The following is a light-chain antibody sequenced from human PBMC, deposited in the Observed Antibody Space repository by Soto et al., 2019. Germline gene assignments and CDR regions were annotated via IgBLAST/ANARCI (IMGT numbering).Light chain of an antibody. CDR2: DVS. CDR1: SSEVGGYNY. CDR3: RSYTGSRTPVL. V-gene: IGLV2-14*01. J-gene: IGLJ1*01. Sequence: QSALTQSASVSGSPGQSITISCTGTSSEVGGYNYVSWYQQHPRKAPKLMIYDVSNRPSWVSNRFSGSKSGNTASLTISGLQAEDEDDYYCRSYTGSRTPVLFGTGTKLTAL.